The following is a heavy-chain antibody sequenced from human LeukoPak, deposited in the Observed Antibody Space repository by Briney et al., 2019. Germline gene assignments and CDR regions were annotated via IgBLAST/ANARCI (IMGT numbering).Heavy chain of an antibody. J-gene: IGHJ6*03. D-gene: IGHD1-26*01. CDR3: ARDPYSGSYGPYYYYYMDV. Sequence: GGSLRLSCAASGFTFSSYNMNWVRQAPGKGPEWVASITSSSSYIYYADSVKGRFTISRDNAKNSLYLQMDSLRVEDTAVYYCARDPYSGSYGPYYYYYMDVWGEGTAVTISS. CDR1: GFTFSSYN. V-gene: IGHV3-21*06. CDR2: ITSSSSYI.